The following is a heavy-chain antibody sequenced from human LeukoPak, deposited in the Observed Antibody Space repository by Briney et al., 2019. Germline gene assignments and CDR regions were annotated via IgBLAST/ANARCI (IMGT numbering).Heavy chain of an antibody. V-gene: IGHV3-13*01. D-gene: IGHD1-26*01. J-gene: IGHJ6*02. CDR3: VRIRTREHQYGMDV. Sequence: LAGGSLRLSCAASGFTFTNYDMHWVRQATGKGLEWVSAFETVGNTYYSGSVEGRFTISRDVVKNSLYLHMNSLRDGDTAVYYCVRIRTREHQYGMDVWGQGTTVTVSS. CDR1: GFTFTNYD. CDR2: FETVGNT.